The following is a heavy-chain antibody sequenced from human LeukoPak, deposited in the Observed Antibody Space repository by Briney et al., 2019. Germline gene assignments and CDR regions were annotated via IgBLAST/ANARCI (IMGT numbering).Heavy chain of an antibody. V-gene: IGHV1-18*01. CDR3: ARDAYYYDSSGYYRNFDY. Sequence: GASVKVSCKASGYTFTGYGISWVRQAPGQGLEWMGWISTYNGNTNYAQKLQDRVTMTTDTSTSTAYMGLRSLRSDETAVYYCARDAYYYDSSGYYRNFDYWGQGTLVTVSS. CDR1: GYTFTGYG. CDR2: ISTYNGNT. D-gene: IGHD3-22*01. J-gene: IGHJ4*02.